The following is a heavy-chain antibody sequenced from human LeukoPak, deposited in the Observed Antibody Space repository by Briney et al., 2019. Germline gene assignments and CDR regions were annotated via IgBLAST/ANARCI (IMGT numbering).Heavy chain of an antibody. J-gene: IGHJ2*01. Sequence: ASVKVSCKDSGYTFTSYGISWVRQAPGQGLEWMGWISAYNGNTNYAQKLQGRVTMTTDTSTSTAYMELRSLRSDDTAVYYCARDPLGYCSGGSCYSTFLRYWYFDLWGRGTLVTVSS. CDR3: ARDPLGYCSGGSCYSTFLRYWYFDL. V-gene: IGHV1-18*01. D-gene: IGHD2-15*01. CDR1: GYTFTSYG. CDR2: ISAYNGNT.